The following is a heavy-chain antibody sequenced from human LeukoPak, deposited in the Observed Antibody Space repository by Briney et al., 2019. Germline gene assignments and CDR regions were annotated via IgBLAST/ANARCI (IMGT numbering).Heavy chain of an antibody. D-gene: IGHD6-13*01. V-gene: IGHV3-9*01. CDR3: AISSSWYQNFQH. J-gene: IGHJ1*01. CDR2: ISWNSGSI. CDR1: GFTFDDYA. Sequence: GGSLRLSCAASGFTFDDYAMHWVRQAPGKGLEWVSGISWNSGSIGYVDSVKGRFTISRDNAKNSLYLQMDSLRAEDTALYYCAISSSWYQNFQHWGQGTLVTVSS.